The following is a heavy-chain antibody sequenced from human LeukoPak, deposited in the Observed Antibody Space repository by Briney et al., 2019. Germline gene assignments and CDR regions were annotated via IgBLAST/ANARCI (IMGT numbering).Heavy chain of an antibody. J-gene: IGHJ4*02. CDR1: GFTFSSYA. CDR3: AKGISVWYGDYVDY. V-gene: IGHV3-23*01. D-gene: IGHD3-10*01. CDR2: ISGSGGST. Sequence: GGSLRLXCAASGFTFSSYAMSWVRQAPGKGLEWVSAISGSGGSTYYADSVKGRFTISRDNSKNTLYLQMNSLRAEDTAVYYCAKGISVWYGDYVDYWGQGTLVTVSS.